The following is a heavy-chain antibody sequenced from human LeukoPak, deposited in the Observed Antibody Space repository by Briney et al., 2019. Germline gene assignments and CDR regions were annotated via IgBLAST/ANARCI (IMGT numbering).Heavy chain of an antibody. Sequence: ASVKVSCKASGGTFSSYAISWVRQAPGQGLEWMGGIIPIFGTANYAQKFQGRVTITADKSTSTAYMELSSLRSEDTAVYYCAKTNYYDTTDDKPYTTHFDYWGQGALVTVSS. CDR3: AKTNYYDTTDDKPYTTHFDY. CDR1: GGTFSSYA. V-gene: IGHV1-69*06. D-gene: IGHD3-22*01. CDR2: IIPIFGTA. J-gene: IGHJ4*02.